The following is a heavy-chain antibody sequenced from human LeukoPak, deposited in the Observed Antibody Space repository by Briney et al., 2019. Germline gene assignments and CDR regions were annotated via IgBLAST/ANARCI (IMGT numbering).Heavy chain of an antibody. CDR2: INPNSGGT. D-gene: IGHD3-22*01. CDR3: ARGPAAYDSSGYYMDCYFDY. J-gene: IGHJ4*02. CDR1: GYTFTGYY. Sequence: ASVKVSCKASGYTFTGYYMHWVRQAPGQGLEWMGWINPNSGGTNYAQKFQGWVTMTRDTSISTAYMELSRLRSDDTAVYYCARGPAAYDSSGYYMDCYFDYWGQGTLVTVSS. V-gene: IGHV1-2*04.